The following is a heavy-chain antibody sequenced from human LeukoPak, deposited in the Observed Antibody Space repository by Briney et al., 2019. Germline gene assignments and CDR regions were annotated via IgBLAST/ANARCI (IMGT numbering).Heavy chain of an antibody. CDR1: GFTFSSYA. CDR2: ISYDGSNK. J-gene: IGHJ4*02. V-gene: IGHV3-30-3*01. D-gene: IGHD5-24*01. Sequence: PGGSLRLSCAASGFTFSSYAMHWVRQAPGKGPEWVAVISYDGSNKYYADSVKGRFTISRDNSKNTLYLQMNSLRAEDTAVYYCARVRDGYNKFDYWGQGTLVTVSS. CDR3: ARVRDGYNKFDY.